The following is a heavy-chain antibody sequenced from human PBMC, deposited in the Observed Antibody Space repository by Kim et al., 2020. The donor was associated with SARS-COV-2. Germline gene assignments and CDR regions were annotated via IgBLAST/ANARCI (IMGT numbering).Heavy chain of an antibody. D-gene: IGHD2-15*01. V-gene: IGHV3-9*01. CDR3: AKPTKPVVVVAVDDAFDI. CDR1: GFTFGDYA. CDR2: ISWNSGSI. J-gene: IGHJ3*02. Sequence: GGSLRLSCAASGFTFGDYAMHWVRQAPGKGLEWVSGISWNSGSIGYADSVKGRFTISRDNAKNSLYLQMNSLRAEDTALYYCAKPTKPVVVVAVDDAFDIWGQGTMVTVSS.